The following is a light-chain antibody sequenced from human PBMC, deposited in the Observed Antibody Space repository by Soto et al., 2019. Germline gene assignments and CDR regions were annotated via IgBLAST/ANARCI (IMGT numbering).Light chain of an antibody. V-gene: IGLV2-8*01. CDR3: ASHAGTKLFV. CDR1: SRDVGFYNF. Sequence: QSALTQPPSASGSPGQSLSISCARTSRDVGFYNFVSWYQQRPCKAPKLVIYEFSKMTSGVPDRFSGSKSGSTASLTVSGLQADDEADYYCASHAGTKLFVFGSGTKVTV. J-gene: IGLJ1*01. CDR2: EFS.